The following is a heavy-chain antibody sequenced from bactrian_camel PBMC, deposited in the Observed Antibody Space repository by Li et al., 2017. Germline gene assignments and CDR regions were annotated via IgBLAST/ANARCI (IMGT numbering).Heavy chain of an antibody. CDR3: TARYGNGGTCRVMEITSGY. CDR2: ITSDGVR. J-gene: IGHJ6*01. Sequence: HVQLVESGGGSVEAGGSVRLSCTASADVYMRYCVAWFRQAPGNDRERVAQITSDGVREYADFVKGRFTISRTNAKNTHALQMTSLQPEDTAMYYCTARYGNGGTCRVMEITSGYLGQGTQVTVS. V-gene: IGHV3S53*01. D-gene: IGHD1*01. CDR1: ADVYMRYC.